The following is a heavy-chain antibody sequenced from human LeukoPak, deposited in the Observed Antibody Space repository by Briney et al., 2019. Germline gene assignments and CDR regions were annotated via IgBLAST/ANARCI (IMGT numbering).Heavy chain of an antibody. CDR3: AKDSRGGWTGYFDN. V-gene: IGHV3-33*06. J-gene: IGHJ4*02. D-gene: IGHD6-19*01. CDR1: AFSFSGYG. CDR2: IWHDGSAE. Sequence: GGSLRLSCAASAFSFSGYGIHWVRHAPGKGLEWVAVIWHDGSAEFYADFVRGRFSISRDDSKNMVYLQMNYLRAEDTALYYCAKDSRGGWTGYFDNWGQGTLVTVSS.